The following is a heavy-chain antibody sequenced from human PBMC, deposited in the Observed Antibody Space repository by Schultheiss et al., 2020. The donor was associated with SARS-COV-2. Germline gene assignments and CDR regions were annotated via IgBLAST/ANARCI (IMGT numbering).Heavy chain of an antibody. CDR2: IYWDDGK. D-gene: IGHD3-3*01. V-gene: IGHV2-70*12. Sequence: SGPTLVKPTQTLTLTCTFSGFSLSTSGMCVSWIRQPPGKALEWLALIYWDDGKYYSTSLNTMLTISKDTSKNQVVLTMTNMDPVETATYYCAHRRSIFNGFDPWGQGSLVTVVS. J-gene: IGHJ5*02. CDR1: GFSLSTSGMC. CDR3: AHRRSIFNGFDP.